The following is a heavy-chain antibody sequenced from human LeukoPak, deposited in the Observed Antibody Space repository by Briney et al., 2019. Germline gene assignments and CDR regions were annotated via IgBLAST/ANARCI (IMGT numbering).Heavy chain of an antibody. V-gene: IGHV4-34*01. J-gene: IGHJ4*02. Sequence: PSETLSLTCAVYGGSFSGYYWSWIRQPPGKGLEWIGEINHSGSTNYNPSLKSRVTLSVDTSKNQFSLKLSSVTAADTAVYYCARGYSKVPAYWGQGTLVTVSS. CDR3: ARGYSKVPAY. CDR2: INHSGST. CDR1: GGSFSGYY. D-gene: IGHD4-11*01.